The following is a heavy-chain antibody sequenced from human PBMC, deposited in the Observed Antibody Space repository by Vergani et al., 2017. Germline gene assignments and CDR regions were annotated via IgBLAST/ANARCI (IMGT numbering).Heavy chain of an antibody. D-gene: IGHD3-10*01. J-gene: IGHJ4*02. V-gene: IGHV4-34*02. Sequence: QVQLQQWGAGVVKPSGTLSLTCAVFGESFSSFYWSWIRQPPGKGLEWIGVINNDGHTNYNPSLESRVTVSRDTATNQFSFNLMSVTAADTAMYYCAVRPRVNLVGGEIVTKRTFDYWSQGSLVTVSS. CDR2: INNDGHT. CDR1: GESFSSFY. CDR3: AVRPRVNLVGGEIVTKRTFDY.